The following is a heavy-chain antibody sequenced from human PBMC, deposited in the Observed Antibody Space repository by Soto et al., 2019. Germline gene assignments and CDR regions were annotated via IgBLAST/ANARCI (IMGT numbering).Heavy chain of an antibody. V-gene: IGHV3-30-3*01. J-gene: IGHJ3*02. CDR3: ARYIVVVTATYAFDI. CDR2: ISYDGSNK. Sequence: GGSLRLSCAASGFTFSSYAMHWVRQAPGKGLEWVAVISYDGSNKYYADSVKGRFTISRDNSKNTMYLQMNSLRAEDTAVYYCARYIVVVTATYAFDIWGQGTMVTVSS. CDR1: GFTFSSYA. D-gene: IGHD2-21*02.